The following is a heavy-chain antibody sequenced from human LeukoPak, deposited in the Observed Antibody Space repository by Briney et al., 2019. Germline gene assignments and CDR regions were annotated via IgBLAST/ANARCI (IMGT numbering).Heavy chain of an antibody. D-gene: IGHD6-19*01. CDR2: ICHDGSNK. Sequence: GGSLRLSCAASGFIFSSYGMHWVRQAPGKGLEWVAVICHDGSNKYYADSVKGRFTISRDNSKNTLYLQMHSLRAEDTAVYYCARDSSSGWFVAFDIWGQGTMVTAS. CDR1: GFIFSSYG. CDR3: ARDSSSGWFVAFDI. J-gene: IGHJ3*02. V-gene: IGHV3-33*01.